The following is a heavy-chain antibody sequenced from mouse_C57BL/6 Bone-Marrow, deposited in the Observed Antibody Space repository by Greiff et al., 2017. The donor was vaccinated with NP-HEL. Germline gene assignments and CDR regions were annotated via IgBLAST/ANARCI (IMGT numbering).Heavy chain of an antibody. J-gene: IGHJ4*01. D-gene: IGHD1-1*01. V-gene: IGHV3-6*01. Sequence: ESGPGLVKPSQSLSLTCSVTGYSITSGYYWNWIRQFPGNKLEWMGYISYDGSNNYNPSLKNRISITRDTSKNQFFLQLNSVTTEDTATYYCARSIITTVVARMAMDYWGQVTSVTVSS. CDR1: GYSITSGYY. CDR2: ISYDGSN. CDR3: ARSIITTVVARMAMDY.